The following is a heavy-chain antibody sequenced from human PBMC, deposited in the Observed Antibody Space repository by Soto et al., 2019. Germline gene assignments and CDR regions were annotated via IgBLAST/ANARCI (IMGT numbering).Heavy chain of an antibody. CDR1: GRTFSSYA. Sequence: SVNVSCNASGRTFSSYAISWVRQAPGQGLEWMGGIIPIFGTANYAQKFQGRDTITADESTSTAYMERSSWRSEDTAVYYCARGDCSSTSCYTLDYYYYGMDVWGQGTTVTVSS. V-gene: IGHV1-69*13. D-gene: IGHD2-2*02. J-gene: IGHJ6*02. CDR2: IIPIFGTA. CDR3: ARGDCSSTSCYTLDYYYYGMDV.